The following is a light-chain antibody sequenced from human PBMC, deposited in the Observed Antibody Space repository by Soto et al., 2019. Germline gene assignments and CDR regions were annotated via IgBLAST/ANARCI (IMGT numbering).Light chain of an antibody. J-gene: IGKJ1*01. CDR2: GAS. V-gene: IGKV3-20*01. CDR3: QQYGSSPRT. Sequence: EIVLTQSPGTLSLSPGERATLSCRATQSVRNNYLAWYQQRPGQAPRLLIYGASSRATGIPDRFSGSGSGADFTLTISRLESEDFAVYYCQQYGSSPRTFGQGTKVEIK. CDR1: QSVRNNY.